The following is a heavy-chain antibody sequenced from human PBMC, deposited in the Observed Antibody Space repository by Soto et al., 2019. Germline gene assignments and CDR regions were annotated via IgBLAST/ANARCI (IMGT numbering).Heavy chain of an antibody. CDR1: GGSISSGGYY. V-gene: IGHV4-31*03. J-gene: IGHJ4*02. CDR2: IYYSGST. Sequence: SETLSLTCTVSGGSISSGGYYWSWIRQHPGKGLEWIGYIYYSGSTYYNPSLKSRVTISVDTSKNQFSLKLSSVTAADTAVYYCATHREIAMVQRWGQGTLVTVSS. CDR3: ATHREIAMVQR. D-gene: IGHD5-18*01.